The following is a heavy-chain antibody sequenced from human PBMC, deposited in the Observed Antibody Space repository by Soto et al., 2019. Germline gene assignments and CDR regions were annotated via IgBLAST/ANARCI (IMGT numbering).Heavy chain of an antibody. V-gene: IGHV3-23*01. J-gene: IGHJ5*02. CDR2: ISGSGGSA. D-gene: IGHD2-2*01. Sequence: GGSLRLSCAASGFTFSNYAMTWVRQGPGKGLEWVSAISGSGGSAYYADSVKGRFTISRDNSKNTLYLQMNSLRVDDSGVYYCAKDPYSGVLVPVAIGFDPWGPGTLVTVSS. CDR1: GFTFSNYA. CDR3: AKDPYSGVLVPVAIGFDP.